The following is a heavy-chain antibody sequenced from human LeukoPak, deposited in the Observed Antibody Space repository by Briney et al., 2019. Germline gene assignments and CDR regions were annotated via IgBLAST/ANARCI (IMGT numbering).Heavy chain of an antibody. Sequence: SVKVSCKASGGTFSSYAISWVRQAPGQGLEWMGGIIPIFGTANYAQKFQGRVTITADKSTSTAYMELSSLRSEDTAVYYCARHTMVRGHPLGYMDVWGKGTTVTVSS. J-gene: IGHJ6*03. D-gene: IGHD3-10*01. CDR2: IIPIFGTA. CDR3: ARHTMVRGHPLGYMDV. CDR1: GGTFSSYA. V-gene: IGHV1-69*06.